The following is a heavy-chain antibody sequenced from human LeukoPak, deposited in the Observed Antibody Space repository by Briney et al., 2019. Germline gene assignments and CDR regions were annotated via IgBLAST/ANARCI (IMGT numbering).Heavy chain of an antibody. CDR1: GFTLSSYG. D-gene: IGHD3-9*01. V-gene: IGHV3-30*18. CDR2: ISYDGSNK. CDR3: AKEPHYDILTGSGGVDY. J-gene: IGHJ4*02. Sequence: PGRSLRLSCAASGFTLSSYGMHWVRQAPGKGLEWVAVISYDGSNKYYADSVKGRFTISRDNSKNTLYLQMNSLRAEDTAVYYCAKEPHYDILTGSGGVDYWGQGTLVTVSS.